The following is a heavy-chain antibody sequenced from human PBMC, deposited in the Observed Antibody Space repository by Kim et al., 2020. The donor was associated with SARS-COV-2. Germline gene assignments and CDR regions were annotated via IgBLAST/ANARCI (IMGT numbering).Heavy chain of an antibody. CDR1: GGSFSGYY. CDR2: INHSGST. J-gene: IGHJ4*02. Sequence: SETLSLTCAVYGGSFSGYYWSWIRQPPGKGLEWIGEINHSGSTNYNPSLKSRVTISVDTSKNQFSLKLSSVTAADTAVYYCARGWLRFPDYWGQGTLVTVSS. V-gene: IGHV4-34*01. D-gene: IGHD5-12*01. CDR3: ARGWLRFPDY.